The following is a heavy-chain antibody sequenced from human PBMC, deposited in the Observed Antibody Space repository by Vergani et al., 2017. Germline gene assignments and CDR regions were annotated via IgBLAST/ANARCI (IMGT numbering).Heavy chain of an antibody. CDR1: AFKFYSYT. Sequence: EVQLLESGGGLVQPGGSLRLSCEAFAFKFYSYTMTWVRQAPGKGLEWVSFINNRGVAKYYADAVKGRFTISRDNSKNMLYLQMNSLSAEDTALYYCAKSRASLDLWGEHFQHWGRGTLVTVSS. CDR3: AKSRASLDLWGEHFQH. CDR2: INNRGVAK. V-gene: IGHV3-23*01. D-gene: IGHD3-16*01. J-gene: IGHJ1*01.